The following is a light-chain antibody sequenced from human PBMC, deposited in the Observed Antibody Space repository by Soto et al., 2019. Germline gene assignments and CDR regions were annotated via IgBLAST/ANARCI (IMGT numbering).Light chain of an antibody. Sequence: QSVLTQPASVSGSPGQSITISCTGTSSDVGGYNYVSWYQQHPGKAPKLMIYDVSNRHSGVSNRVSGSKSGNTASLTISGLQAEDEADYYCTSHTSTSTRVFGGGTKLTVL. J-gene: IGLJ2*01. CDR1: SSDVGGYNY. CDR3: TSHTSTSTRV. CDR2: DVS. V-gene: IGLV2-14*01.